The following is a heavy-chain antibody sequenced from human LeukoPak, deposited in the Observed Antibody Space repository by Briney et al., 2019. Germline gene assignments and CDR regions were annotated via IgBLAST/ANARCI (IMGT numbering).Heavy chain of an antibody. CDR2: INTDGSST. CDR1: GFTFSSYW. Sequence: GGSLRLSCAASGFTFSSYWMHWVRQVSGKGLVWVSRINTDGSSTDYADSVKGRFTISRDNAKNTLYLQMNSLRAEDTAVYYCTRDLMDYDVSTGLHHYYMDVWGQGTTVTVSS. D-gene: IGHD3-9*01. CDR3: TRDLMDYDVSTGLHHYYMDV. J-gene: IGHJ6*02. V-gene: IGHV3-74*01.